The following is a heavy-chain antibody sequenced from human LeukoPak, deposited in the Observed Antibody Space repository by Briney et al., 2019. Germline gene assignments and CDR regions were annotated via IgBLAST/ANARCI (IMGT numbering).Heavy chain of an antibody. J-gene: IGHJ4*02. CDR3: ARDSRAPGSSPDY. CDR1: GFTFTSFY. D-gene: IGHD1-26*01. CDR2: INPSGHTT. Sequence: GASVKVSCKASGFTFTSFYMHWVRQAPGQGLEWMGIINPSGHTTDYAQKFQGRVTMTRDTPTSTVYMELSSLRSDDTAVYYCARDSRAPGSSPDYWGQGTLVTVSS. V-gene: IGHV1-46*01.